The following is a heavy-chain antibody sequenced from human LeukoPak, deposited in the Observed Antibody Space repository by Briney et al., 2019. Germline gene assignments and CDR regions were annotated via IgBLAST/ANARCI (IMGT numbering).Heavy chain of an antibody. J-gene: IGHJ4*02. V-gene: IGHV1-2*06. CDR1: GYTFTDYY. Sequence: GASVKVSCKASGYTFTDYYIHWVRQAPGQGLDWMGRINPNSGGTNYGKKFQGSVTMTRDTSISTAYMELSRLRSDDMAVYYCATTGQTLATYYFDFWGQGTLVTVSS. D-gene: IGHD1-14*01. CDR2: INPNSGGT. CDR3: ATTGQTLATYYFDF.